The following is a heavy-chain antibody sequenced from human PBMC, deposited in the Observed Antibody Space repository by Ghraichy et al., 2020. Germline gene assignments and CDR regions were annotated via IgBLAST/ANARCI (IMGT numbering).Heavy chain of an antibody. CDR3: ARSYSGSYYGGYYFDY. V-gene: IGHV4-61*01. CDR2: MHHSGST. J-gene: IGHJ4*02. CDR1: GGSVSSGNYY. Sequence: ETLSLTCTVSGGSVSSGNYYWSWIRQPPGKGLEWIGFMHHSGSTNYNPSLKSRVTISVDTSKNQFSLKLSSVTAADTAVYYCARSYSGSYYGGYYFDYWGQGTLVTVSS. D-gene: IGHD1-26*01.